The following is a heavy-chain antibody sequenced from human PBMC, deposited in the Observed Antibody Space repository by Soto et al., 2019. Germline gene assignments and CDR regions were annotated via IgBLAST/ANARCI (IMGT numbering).Heavy chain of an antibody. CDR1: GFTFDDYA. CDR2: IGSSGNYI. Sequence: GGSLRLSCAASGFTFDDYAMHWVRQAPGKGLEWVSSIGSSGNYIYYADSVKGRFTISRDNAKNSLYLQMNSLRAEDTAVYYCARGGDHDFWSGHNWFDPWGQGTQVTVSS. D-gene: IGHD3-3*01. J-gene: IGHJ5*02. V-gene: IGHV3-21*01. CDR3: ARGGDHDFWSGHNWFDP.